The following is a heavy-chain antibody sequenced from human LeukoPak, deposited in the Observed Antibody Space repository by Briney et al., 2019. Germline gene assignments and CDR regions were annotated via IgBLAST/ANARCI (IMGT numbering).Heavy chain of an antibody. CDR1: GGSISSYY. CDR2: IHYSGST. V-gene: IGHV4-59*08. J-gene: IGHJ5*02. D-gene: IGHD6-19*01. CDR3: ARPRYSSGWYWFDP. Sequence: SETLSLTCTVSGGSISSYYWSWIPQPPGKGLEWIGYIHYSGSTNYNPSLKSRVTISVDTSKNQFSLKLSSVTAADTAVYYCARPRYSSGWYWFDPWGQGTLVTVSS.